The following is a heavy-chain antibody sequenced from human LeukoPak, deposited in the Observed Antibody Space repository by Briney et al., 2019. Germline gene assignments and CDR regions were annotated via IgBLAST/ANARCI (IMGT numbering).Heavy chain of an antibody. V-gene: IGHV3-21*01. CDR3: ARGKTSQNIVTRKTYNWFDP. D-gene: IGHD2/OR15-2a*01. J-gene: IGHJ5*02. CDR2: ISSSSDYI. CDR1: GFTFSSDW. Sequence: GGSLRLSCAASGFTFSSDWMHWVRQAPGKGLEWVSSISSSSDYIYYADSVKGRFTISRDNAKNSLYLQMKSLRAEDTAVYYCARGKTSQNIVTRKTYNWFDPWGQGTLVTVSS.